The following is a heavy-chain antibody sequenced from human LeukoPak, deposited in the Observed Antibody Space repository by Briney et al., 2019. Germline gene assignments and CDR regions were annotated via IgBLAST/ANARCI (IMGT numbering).Heavy chain of an antibody. V-gene: IGHV3-23*01. CDR1: GFTFSSYA. J-gene: IGHJ1*01. CDR3: AAGPLPRAEYFQH. Sequence: GGSLRLSCAASGFTFSSYAMSWVRQAPGKGLEWVSAISGSGGSTYYADSVKGRFTISRDNSKNTLYLQMNSLRSEDTAVYYCAAGPLPRAEYFQHWGQGTLVTVSS. D-gene: IGHD6-13*01. CDR2: ISGSGGST.